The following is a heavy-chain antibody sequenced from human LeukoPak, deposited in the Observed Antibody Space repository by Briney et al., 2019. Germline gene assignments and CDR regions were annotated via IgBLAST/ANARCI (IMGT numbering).Heavy chain of an antibody. CDR2: INHSGST. D-gene: IGHD2-2*01. CDR1: GGSFSGYY. Sequence: SETLSLTCAVYGGSFSGYYWSWIRQPPGKGLEWIGEINHSGSTNYNPSLKSRVTISVDTSKNQFSLKLSSVTAADTAVYYCARLPYCSSTSCSPDAFDIWGQGAMVTVSS. J-gene: IGHJ3*02. CDR3: ARLPYCSSTSCSPDAFDI. V-gene: IGHV4-34*01.